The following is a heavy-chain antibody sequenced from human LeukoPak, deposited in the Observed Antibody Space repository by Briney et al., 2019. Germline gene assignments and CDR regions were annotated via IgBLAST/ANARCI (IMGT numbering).Heavy chain of an antibody. CDR2: ISYDGSNK. J-gene: IGHJ4*02. D-gene: IGHD3-22*01. CDR3: ARDPYDSSGYYFDY. CDR1: GFTFSSYA. V-gene: IGHV3-30*04. Sequence: GRSLRLSCAASGFTFSSYAMHWVRQAPGKGLEWVAVISYDGSNKYYADSVKGRFTITRDNSKNTLYLQMNSLRAEDTAVYYCARDPYDSSGYYFDYWGQGTLVTVSS.